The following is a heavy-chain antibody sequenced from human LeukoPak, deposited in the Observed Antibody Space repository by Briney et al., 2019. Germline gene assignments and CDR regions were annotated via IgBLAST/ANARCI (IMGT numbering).Heavy chain of an antibody. V-gene: IGHV4-59*08. CDR1: GGSISSYY. J-gene: IGHJ5*02. CDR3: ARKRVDTAMVNWFDP. D-gene: IGHD5-18*01. Sequence: PSETLSLTCTVSGGSISSYYWSWIRQPPGKGLEWIGYIYYSGSTNYNPSLKSRVTISVDTSKNQFSLKLSSVTAADTAVYYCARKRVDTAMVNWFDPWGQGTLVTVSS. CDR2: IYYSGST.